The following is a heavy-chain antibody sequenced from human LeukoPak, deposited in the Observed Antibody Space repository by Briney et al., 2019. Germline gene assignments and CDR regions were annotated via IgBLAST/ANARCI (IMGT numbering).Heavy chain of an antibody. Sequence: GGSLRLSCAASGFTFSSYSMNWVRQAPGKGLEWVSYISSSSSTIYYADSVKGRFTISRDNAKNSLYLQMNSLRAEDTAVYYCARDIGLDWLPYPAMVDYWGQGTLVTVSS. D-gene: IGHD3/OR15-3a*01. J-gene: IGHJ4*02. CDR3: ARDIGLDWLPYPAMVDY. CDR2: ISSSSSTI. CDR1: GFTFSSYS. V-gene: IGHV3-48*04.